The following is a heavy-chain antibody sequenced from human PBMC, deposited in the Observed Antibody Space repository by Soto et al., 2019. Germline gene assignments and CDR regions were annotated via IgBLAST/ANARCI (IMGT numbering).Heavy chain of an antibody. V-gene: IGHV3-66*01. D-gene: IGHD3-10*01. CDR1: GFTVSNSY. CDR2: IDSGGST. CDR3: ARCDGSATYCFFFAY. Sequence: EVQVVESGGGLVQSGGSLTLSCAASGFTVSNSYMSWVRQAPGKVLEWVSAIDSGGSTYYAESVKCRFTISRDNSRNTLYLQMNSLRAEDTAVYFCARCDGSATYCFFFAYWGQGTPVTVSS. J-gene: IGHJ4*02.